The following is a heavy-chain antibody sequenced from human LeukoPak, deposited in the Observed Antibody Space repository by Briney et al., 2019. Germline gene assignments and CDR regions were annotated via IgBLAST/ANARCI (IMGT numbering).Heavy chain of an antibody. V-gene: IGHV5-51*01. CDR2: IYPGDSDT. J-gene: IGHJ6*03. CDR1: GYSFTSYW. D-gene: IGHD5-12*01. Sequence: GESLKISCKGSGYSFTSYWIGWVRQMPGKGLKWMGIIYPGDSDTRYSPSFQGQVTISADKSISTAYLQWSSLKASDTAMYYCARFRPDITNYYYYMDVWGKGTTVTVSS. CDR3: ARFRPDITNYYYYMDV.